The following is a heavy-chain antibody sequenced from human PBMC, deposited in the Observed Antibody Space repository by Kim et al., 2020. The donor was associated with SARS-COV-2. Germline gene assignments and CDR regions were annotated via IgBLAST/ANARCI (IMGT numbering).Heavy chain of an antibody. CDR2: ISYDGSNK. J-gene: IGHJ4*02. CDR3: TRESDFWRGYRCDY. Sequence: GGSLRLSCAASGFTFSSYAMHWVRQAPGKGLEWVAVISYDGSNKYYADSVKGRFTISRDNSKNTLYLQMNSLRAEDTAVYYCTRESDFWRGYRCDYGGQG. D-gene: IGHD3-3*01. V-gene: IGHV3-30*04. CDR1: GFTFSSYA.